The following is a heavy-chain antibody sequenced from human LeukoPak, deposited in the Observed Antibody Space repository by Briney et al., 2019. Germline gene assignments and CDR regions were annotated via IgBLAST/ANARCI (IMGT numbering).Heavy chain of an antibody. CDR3: ARDMAVLVRGDHAGDV. CDR1: GYTFTGYY. CDR2: INPNSGGT. J-gene: IGHJ6*04. Sequence: ASVKVSCKASGYTFTGYYMHWVRQAPGQGLEWMGRINPNSGGTNYAQKFQGRVTMTRDTSISRAYMELSRLRSDDTAVYYCARDMAVLVRGDHAGDVWGKGTTVTVSS. D-gene: IGHD3-10*01. V-gene: IGHV1-2*06.